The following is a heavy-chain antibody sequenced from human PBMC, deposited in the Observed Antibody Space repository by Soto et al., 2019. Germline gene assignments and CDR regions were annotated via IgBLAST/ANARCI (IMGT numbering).Heavy chain of an antibody. J-gene: IGHJ4*02. Sequence: PSETLSLTCAVSSGSISSSNWWSWVRQPPGKGLEWIGEIYHSGSTNYNPSLKSRVTISVDTSKNQFSLKLSSVTAADTAVYYCAIHQGVMTPDFVYCGQGTLVTVSS. V-gene: IGHV4-4*02. CDR3: AIHQGVMTPDFVY. CDR2: IYHSGST. D-gene: IGHD3-16*01. CDR1: SGSISSSNW.